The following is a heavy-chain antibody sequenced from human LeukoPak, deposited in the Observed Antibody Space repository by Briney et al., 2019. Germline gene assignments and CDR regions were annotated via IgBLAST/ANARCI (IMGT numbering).Heavy chain of an antibody. Sequence: RASVKVSRKASGYTFTTYYMHWVRQAPGQGLEWMGIINPSGGSTSYAQKFQGRVTMTRDTSTSTFYMELSSLRSDDTAVYYCARAPLGGDTYWGQGTLVTVSS. D-gene: IGHD2-21*02. CDR2: INPSGGST. V-gene: IGHV1-46*01. CDR3: ARAPLGGDTY. J-gene: IGHJ4*02. CDR1: GYTFTTYY.